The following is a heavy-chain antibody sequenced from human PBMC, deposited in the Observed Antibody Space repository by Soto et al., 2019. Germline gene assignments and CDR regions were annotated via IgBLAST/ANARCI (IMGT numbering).Heavy chain of an antibody. Sequence: SLRHPCSASGFTLDEYTRQLVRQAPGKGLEWVSLISWDGGSTYYADAVKGRFTISRDNSKNYLYLQMNSLRTEDTALYYCAKTDSSGYLFDYWGQGTLVTVYS. J-gene: IGHJ4*02. CDR3: AKTDSSGYLFDY. CDR1: GFTLDEYT. D-gene: IGHD3-22*01. CDR2: ISWDGGST. V-gene: IGHV3-43*01.